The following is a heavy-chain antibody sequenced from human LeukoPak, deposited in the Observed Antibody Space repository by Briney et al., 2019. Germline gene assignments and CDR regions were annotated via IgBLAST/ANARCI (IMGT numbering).Heavy chain of an antibody. J-gene: IGHJ4*02. V-gene: IGHV4-39*01. CDR3: ARHSEGITFGGVIPLPYFDY. D-gene: IGHD3-16*02. Sequence: PSETLSLTCTVSGGSISSSSYYWGWIRQPPGKGLEWIGSIYYSGSTYYNPSLKSRVTISVDTSKNQFSLKLSSVTAADTAVYYCARHSEGITFGGVIPLPYFDYWGQGTLVTVSS. CDR1: GGSISSSSYY. CDR2: IYYSGST.